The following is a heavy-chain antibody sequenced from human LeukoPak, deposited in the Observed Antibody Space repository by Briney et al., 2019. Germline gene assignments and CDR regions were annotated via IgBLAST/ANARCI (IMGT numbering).Heavy chain of an antibody. Sequence: PGGSLRLSCEPSGFPFSSYWMLWVRQAPGKGVVWVSRISGDGTIKTYADFVRGRFTISRDNTKNILYLQMNSLKVEDTAIYFCSRSQFDYWGQGVLVTVSS. CDR1: GFPFSSYW. CDR3: SRSQFDY. V-gene: IGHV3-74*03. CDR2: ISGDGTIK. J-gene: IGHJ4*02.